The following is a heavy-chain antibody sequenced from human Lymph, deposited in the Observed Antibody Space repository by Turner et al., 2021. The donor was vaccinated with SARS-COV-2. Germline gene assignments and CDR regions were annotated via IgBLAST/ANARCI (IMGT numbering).Heavy chain of an antibody. J-gene: IGHJ1*01. CDR1: AGTFSSYA. Sequence: QVQLVQSGAEVQQPGSSVTVSCKASAGTFSSYAISWVRQAPGHGLEWMGRIIPILDIATYEQKFQGRVTLTADKSTSTAYMELSRMRSENTAVYYCERAMGGGVNAYAEDFQDWGQGTLVTVSS. V-gene: IGHV1-69*04. D-gene: IGHD3-16*01. CDR3: ERAMGGGVNAYAEDFQD. CDR2: IIPILDIA.